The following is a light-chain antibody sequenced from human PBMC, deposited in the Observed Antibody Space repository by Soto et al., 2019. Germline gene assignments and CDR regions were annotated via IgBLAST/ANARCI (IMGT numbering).Light chain of an antibody. CDR1: SSNIGNNH. CDR3: CSYAGSHVL. Sequence: QSVLTQPPSVSAAPGQKVTISCSGSSSNIGNNHVSWYQQLPGAAPKLLIYDNNKRPSGIPDRFSGSKSGTSATLGISGLQAEDEADYYCCSYAGSHVLFGGGTKLTVL. CDR2: DNN. J-gene: IGLJ2*01. V-gene: IGLV1-51*01.